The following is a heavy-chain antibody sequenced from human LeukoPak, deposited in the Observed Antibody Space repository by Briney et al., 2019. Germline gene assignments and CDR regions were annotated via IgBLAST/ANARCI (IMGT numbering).Heavy chain of an antibody. Sequence: SETLSLTCTVSGGSISSYYWSWIRQPPGKGLEWIGNIFYSGSTYYSPSLKSRVTISLDTSRNQFSLKLNSVTAADTAVYYCAKSNGYGLVDIWGQGTMVTVSS. V-gene: IGHV4-59*12. D-gene: IGHD3-10*01. CDR2: IFYSGST. CDR1: GGSISSYY. CDR3: AKSNGYGLVDI. J-gene: IGHJ3*02.